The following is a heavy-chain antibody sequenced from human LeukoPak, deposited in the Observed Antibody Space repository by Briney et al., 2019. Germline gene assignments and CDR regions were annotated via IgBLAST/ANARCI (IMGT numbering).Heavy chain of an antibody. J-gene: IGHJ3*02. D-gene: IGHD3-10*02. CDR3: ARAYVAVAFDI. CDR1: GGSISSYY. CDR2: IYYSGST. V-gene: IGHV4-59*01. Sequence: PSETLSLTCTVSGGSISSYYWSWIRQPPGKGLEWIGYIYYSGSTNYNPSLKSRVTISVDTSKNQFSLKLSSVTAADTAVYYCARAYVAVAFDIWGQGTMVTVSS.